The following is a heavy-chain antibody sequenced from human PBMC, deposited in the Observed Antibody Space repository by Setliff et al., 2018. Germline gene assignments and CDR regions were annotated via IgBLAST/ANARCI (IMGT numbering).Heavy chain of an antibody. CDR2: TIPIFGTT. J-gene: IGHJ4*02. CDR1: GGTFSSYG. Sequence: GASVKVSCKASGGTFSSYGISWVRQAPGQGLEWMGGTIPIFGTTDYAQKFRGRVTIITDESTSTAFMQLSSLRSEDTAVYYCARAPLESGYNYGQGHYFDYWGQGTLVTVSS. D-gene: IGHD5-18*01. V-gene: IGHV1-69*05. CDR3: ARAPLESGYNYGQGHYFDY.